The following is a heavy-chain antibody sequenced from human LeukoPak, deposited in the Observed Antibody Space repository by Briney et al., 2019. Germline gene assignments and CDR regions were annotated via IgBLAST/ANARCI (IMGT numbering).Heavy chain of an antibody. CDR1: SGSISSYY. D-gene: IGHD3-10*01. V-gene: IGHV4-59*01. Sequence: SETLSLTCTVSSGSISSYYWSWIRQPPGKGLEWIGYIYYTGSTNYNPSLKSRVTISVDTSKNQFSLNLSSVTAADTAVYYCARVRYGSGSYYFDNWGQGTLVTVSS. CDR2: IYYTGST. CDR3: ARVRYGSGSYYFDN. J-gene: IGHJ4*02.